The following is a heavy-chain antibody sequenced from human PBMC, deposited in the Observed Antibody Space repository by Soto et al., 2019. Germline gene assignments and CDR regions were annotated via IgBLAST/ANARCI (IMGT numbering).Heavy chain of an antibody. D-gene: IGHD6-13*01. CDR2: IYSDDDK. J-gene: IGHJ3*02. Sequence: SGPTLVNPTQTLTLTCTFSGFSLSTSGVGVGWIRQPPGKALEWLAHIYSDDDKRYSPTLKRKVTITKVTAKNQVVLTMTNMDPKDTTTYYCALTHGSSGYAYDIWGQGTMVTVSS. CDR3: ALTHGSSGYAYDI. V-gene: IGHV2-5*02. CDR1: GFSLSTSGVG.